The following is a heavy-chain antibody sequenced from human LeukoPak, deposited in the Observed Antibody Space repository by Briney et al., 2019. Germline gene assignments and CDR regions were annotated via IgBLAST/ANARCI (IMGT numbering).Heavy chain of an antibody. CDR2: ISPTSGGT. J-gene: IGHJ4*02. Sequence: ASVKVSCKASGYTFTGHYMHWVRQAPGQGFEWMGWISPTSGGTTYAQKFQGRVTMTRHTSISTAYMELSRLRSDDTAVYYCVRDGLNWNYDYWGQGTLVAVSS. D-gene: IGHD1-7*01. V-gene: IGHV1-2*02. CDR3: VRDGLNWNYDY. CDR1: GYTFTGHY.